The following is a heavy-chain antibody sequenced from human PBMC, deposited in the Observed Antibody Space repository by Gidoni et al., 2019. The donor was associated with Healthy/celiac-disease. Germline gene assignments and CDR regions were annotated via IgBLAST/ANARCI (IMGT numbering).Heavy chain of an antibody. CDR3: TRAYRNIAAAGTTDY. CDR2: IRSKAYGGTT. J-gene: IGHJ4*02. Sequence: EVQLVESGGGLVQPGRSLRLSCTASGFTFGDYALSWFRQATGKGLEWVGFIRSKAYGGTTEYAASVKGRFTISRDDSKSIAYLQMNSLKTEDTAVYYCTRAYRNIAAAGTTDYWGQGTLVTVSS. V-gene: IGHV3-49*03. D-gene: IGHD6-13*01. CDR1: GFTFGDYA.